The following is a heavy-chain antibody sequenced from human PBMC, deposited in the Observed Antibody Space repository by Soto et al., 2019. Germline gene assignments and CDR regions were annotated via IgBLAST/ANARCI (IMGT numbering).Heavy chain of an antibody. V-gene: IGHV1-69*04. J-gene: IGHJ4*02. Sequence: ASVKVSCKASGYTFTSYAMHWVRQAPGQRLEWMGRIIPILGIANYAQKFQGRVTITADKSTSTAYMELSSLRSEDTAVYYCALARYYYDSSGYPLFDYWGQGTLVTVAS. D-gene: IGHD3-22*01. CDR2: IIPILGIA. CDR3: ALARYYYDSSGYPLFDY. CDR1: GYTFTSYA.